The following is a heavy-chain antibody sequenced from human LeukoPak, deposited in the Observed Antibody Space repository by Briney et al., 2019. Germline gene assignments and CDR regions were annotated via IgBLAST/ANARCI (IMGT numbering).Heavy chain of an antibody. J-gene: IGHJ4*02. Sequence: ASVKVSCKASGYTFTNNYLHWVRQAPGQGLEWMGMIYPRDGSTSYAQNFQGRVTVTRDTSTTTVHMELRGLGSEDTAVYYCARDQEGFDYWGQGTVVTVSS. CDR2: IYPRDGST. CDR1: GYTFTNNY. CDR3: ARDQEGFDY. V-gene: IGHV1-46*01.